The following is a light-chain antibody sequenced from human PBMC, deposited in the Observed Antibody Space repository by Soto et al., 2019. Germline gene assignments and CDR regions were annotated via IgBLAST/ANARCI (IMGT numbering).Light chain of an antibody. CDR2: AAS. CDR1: QGISSY. V-gene: IGKV1-8*01. Sequence: IQMTQSPSSFSASTGDRVTITCRASQGISSYLAWYQQKPGKAPKLLIYAASTLQSGVPSRFSGSGSGTDFTLTISCLQSEDFATYYCQQYYSYPFTFGPGTKVDIK. J-gene: IGKJ3*01. CDR3: QQYYSYPFT.